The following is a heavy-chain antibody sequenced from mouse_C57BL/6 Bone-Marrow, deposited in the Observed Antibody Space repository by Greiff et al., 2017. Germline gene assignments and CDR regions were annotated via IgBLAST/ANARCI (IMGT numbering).Heavy chain of an antibody. CDR3: ARKGNYTWFAY. V-gene: IGHV1-64*01. J-gene: IGHJ3*01. CDR2: IHPNSGST. Sequence: QVQLQQPGAELVKPGASVTLSCKASGYAFTSYWMHWVKQRPGQGLEWIGMIHPNSGSTNYNEKFKSKATLTVDKSSSTAYMQLSSLTSEDSAVYFCARKGNYTWFAYWGQGTLVTVSA. CDR1: GYAFTSYW. D-gene: IGHD2-12*01.